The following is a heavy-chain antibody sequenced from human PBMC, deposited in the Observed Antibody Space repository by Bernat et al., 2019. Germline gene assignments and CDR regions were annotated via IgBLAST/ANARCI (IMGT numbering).Heavy chain of an antibody. CDR2: ISGSGGSA. CDR3: AKCGYSTGVRDAFDL. Sequence: EMQLVESGGGLVQPGGSLRLSCAASGFPFSTYALIWVRQAPGKGLEFVSTISGSGGSAYYADSVKGRFTISGDNSRNTLSLNMSSVRAEDTALYYCAKCGYSTGVRDAFDLWGQGTMVTVSS. CDR1: GFPFSTYA. V-gene: IGHV3-23*04. J-gene: IGHJ3*01. D-gene: IGHD6-25*01.